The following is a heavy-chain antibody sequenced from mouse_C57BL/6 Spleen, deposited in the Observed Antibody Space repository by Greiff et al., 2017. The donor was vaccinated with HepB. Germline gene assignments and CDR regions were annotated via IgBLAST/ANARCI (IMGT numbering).Heavy chain of an antibody. CDR3: ARDYGSALWYFDV. V-gene: IGHV8-12*01. CDR2: IYWDDDK. Sequence: QVQLKESGPGILQSSQTLSLTCSFSGFSLSTSGMGVSWIRQPSGKGLEWLAHIYWDDDKRYNPSLKSRLTISKDTSRNQVFLKITSVDTADTATYYCARDYGSALWYFDVWGTGTTVTVSS. D-gene: IGHD1-1*01. CDR1: GFSLSTSGMG. J-gene: IGHJ1*03.